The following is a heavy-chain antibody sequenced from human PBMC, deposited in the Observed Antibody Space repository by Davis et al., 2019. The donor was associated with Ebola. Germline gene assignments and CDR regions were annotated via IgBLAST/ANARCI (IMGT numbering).Heavy chain of an antibody. V-gene: IGHV1-69*02. CDR3: ARQASLYGNIDY. Sequence: AASVKVSCKASGYTFTSYTISWVRQAPGQGLEWMGRIIPILGIANYEQKFQGRVTITADKSTSTAYMELSSLRSEDTALYYCARQASLYGNIDYWGQGTLVTVSS. CDR2: IIPILGIA. D-gene: IGHD2/OR15-2a*01. CDR1: GYTFTSYT. J-gene: IGHJ4*02.